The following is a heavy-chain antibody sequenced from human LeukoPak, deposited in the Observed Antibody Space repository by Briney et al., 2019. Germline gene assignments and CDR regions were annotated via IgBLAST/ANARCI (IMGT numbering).Heavy chain of an antibody. CDR2: IYTSGST. CDR1: GGSISSYY. J-gene: IGHJ2*01. D-gene: IGHD6-13*01. CDR3: ARGCSSSWYWYFDL. V-gene: IGHV4-4*07. Sequence: SETLSLNCTVSGGSISSYYWSWIRQPAGKGLEWIGRIYTSGSTTYNPSLKSRVTMSVDTSKNQFSLKLSSVTAADTAVYYCARGCSSSWYWYFDLWGRGTLVTVSS.